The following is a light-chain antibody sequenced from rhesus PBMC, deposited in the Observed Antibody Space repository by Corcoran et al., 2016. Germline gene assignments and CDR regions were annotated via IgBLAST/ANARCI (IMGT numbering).Light chain of an antibody. CDR1: QGISNN. CDR3: QQYSSRPLT. V-gene: IGKV1S17*01. Sequence: DIQMTQSPSSLSASVGDTVTITCQASQGISNNLAWYQQKPGKVPKLLLYAASTLQRGVPSRFSGSGCGTDFTLTIRSLQSEDFATYYCQQYSSRPLTFGGGTKVELK. CDR2: AAS. J-gene: IGKJ4*01.